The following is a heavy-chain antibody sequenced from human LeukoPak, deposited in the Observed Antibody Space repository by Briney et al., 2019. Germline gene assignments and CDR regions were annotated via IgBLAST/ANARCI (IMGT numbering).Heavy chain of an antibody. J-gene: IGHJ3*02. CDR3: AREEGGAGLYGFDI. D-gene: IGHD1-26*01. V-gene: IGHV3-21*01. CDR1: GXTFSSYS. CDR2: ISSSSDYI. Sequence: GGSLRLSCAASGXTFSSYSMNWVRQAPGKGLEWVSSISSSSDYIYYADSLKGRFTISRDNAKNSLYLQMNSLRAEDTAVYYCAREEGGAGLYGFDIWGQGTMVTVSS.